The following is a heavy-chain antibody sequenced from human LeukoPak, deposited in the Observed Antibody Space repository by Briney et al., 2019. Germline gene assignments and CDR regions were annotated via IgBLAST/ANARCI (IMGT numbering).Heavy chain of an antibody. CDR3: ARQGSPSLYFDY. V-gene: IGHV4-31*03. CDR1: GVSISGGDYY. J-gene: IGHJ4*02. D-gene: IGHD3-10*01. CDR2: IHYSGST. Sequence: SETLSLTCTVSGVSISGGDYYWSWIRQHPGKGLEWIGYIHYSGSTYYNPSLKSRVTISVDTSKNQFSLRLFSVTAADTAVYYCARQGSPSLYFDYWGQGTLVTVSS.